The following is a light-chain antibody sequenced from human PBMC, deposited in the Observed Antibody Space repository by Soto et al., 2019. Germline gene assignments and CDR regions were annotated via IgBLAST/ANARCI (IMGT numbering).Light chain of an antibody. J-gene: IGLJ1*01. CDR2: GNS. CDR3: QSYDSSLSAYV. Sequence: QTVVTQPPSASGTPGQRVTISCSGSSSNIGSNTVNWYQQLPGTAPKLLIYGNSNRPSGVPDRFSGSKSGTSASLAITGLQAEDEADYYCQSYDSSLSAYVFGTGTKLTVL. V-gene: IGLV1-40*01. CDR1: SSNIGSNT.